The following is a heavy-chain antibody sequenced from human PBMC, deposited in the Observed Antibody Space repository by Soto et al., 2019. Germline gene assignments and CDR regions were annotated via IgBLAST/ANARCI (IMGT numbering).Heavy chain of an antibody. Sequence: SQIMSPTCTFSDGSIINHCCTRILQPTGKRLEWIGYIYYSGSTTYNPSLKSRVTISVDTSRNQFSLKLSSVTAADSAVYFCARASGNDWRYEYWGRGTLVTVSS. CDR3: ARASGNDWRYEY. CDR1: DGSIINHC. D-gene: IGHD5-12*01. CDR2: IYYSGST. V-gene: IGHV4-59*11. J-gene: IGHJ4*02.